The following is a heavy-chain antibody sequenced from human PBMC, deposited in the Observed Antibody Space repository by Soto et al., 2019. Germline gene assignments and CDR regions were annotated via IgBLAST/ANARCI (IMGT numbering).Heavy chain of an antibody. CDR1: GFTFSSYA. Sequence: PGGSLRLSCAASGFTFSSYAMKWVRQAPGKGLEWVSLIGESGTPTYYADSVKGRFTISRDNSKNTLYLQMNSLRAEDTAVYYCAKDRLGATPYYFDYWGQGTLVTVSS. J-gene: IGHJ4*02. CDR3: AKDRLGATPYYFDY. V-gene: IGHV3-23*01. CDR2: IGESGTPT. D-gene: IGHD1-26*01.